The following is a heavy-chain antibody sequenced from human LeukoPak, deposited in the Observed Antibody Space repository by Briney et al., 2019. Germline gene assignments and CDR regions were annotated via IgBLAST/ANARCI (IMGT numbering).Heavy chain of an antibody. D-gene: IGHD3-22*01. CDR3: ARDSLKPHYYDSSDKHPDAFDI. V-gene: IGHV3-48*04. J-gene: IGHJ3*02. CDR2: LSSAYSIT. CDR1: GFFFSHYS. Sequence: PGGSLRLSCAASGFFFSHYSMTWVRQTPGKGLEWLSYLSSAYSITYYADSVKGRFTISRDNARNSLYLQMNSLRAEDTAVYYCARDSLKPHYYDSSDKHPDAFDIWGQGTMVTVSS.